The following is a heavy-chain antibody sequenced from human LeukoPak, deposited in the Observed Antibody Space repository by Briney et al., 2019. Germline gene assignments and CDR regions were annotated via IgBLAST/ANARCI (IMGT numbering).Heavy chain of an antibody. D-gene: IGHD3-9*01. Sequence: SETLSLTCAVYGGSFSGYYWSWIRQPPGKGLEWIGEINHSGSTNYNPSLKSRVTISVDTSKNQFSLKLSSVPAADTAVYYCATSSPDYDISGAFDICGQGTLVTVSS. CDR3: ATSSPDYDISGAFDI. V-gene: IGHV4-34*01. J-gene: IGHJ3*02. CDR2: INHSGST. CDR1: GGSFSGYY.